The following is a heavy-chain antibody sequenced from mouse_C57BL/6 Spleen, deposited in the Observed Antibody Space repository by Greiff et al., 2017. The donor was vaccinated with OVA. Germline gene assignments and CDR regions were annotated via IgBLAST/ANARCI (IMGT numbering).Heavy chain of an antibody. CDR2: IYPRSGNT. Sequence: VKLQESGAELARPGASVKLSCKASGYTFTSYGISWVKQRTGQGLEWIGEIYPRSGNTYYNEKFKGKATLTADKSSSTAYMELRSLTSEDSAVYFCARDYYGSSYRYFDVWGTGTTVTVSS. CDR1: GYTFTSYG. J-gene: IGHJ1*03. V-gene: IGHV1-81*01. CDR3: ARDYYGSSYRYFDV. D-gene: IGHD1-1*01.